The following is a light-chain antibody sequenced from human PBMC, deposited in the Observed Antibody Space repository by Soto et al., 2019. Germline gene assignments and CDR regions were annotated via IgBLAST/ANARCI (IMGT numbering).Light chain of an antibody. Sequence: DIPMTQSPSSLSASEGDRVTITCRASQSINRFLNWYQQKSGKAPKLLIYDASTLQSGVPSRFSGSGSETEFTLTITNLQPDDFATYYCQQSYNTPFTFGPWTKVDVK. CDR2: DAS. CDR1: QSINRF. J-gene: IGKJ3*01. CDR3: QQSYNTPFT. V-gene: IGKV1-39*01.